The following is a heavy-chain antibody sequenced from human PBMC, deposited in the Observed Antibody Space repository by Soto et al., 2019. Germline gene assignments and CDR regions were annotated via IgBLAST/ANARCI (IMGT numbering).Heavy chain of an antibody. CDR3: ARDRAAAGHLFDY. J-gene: IGHJ4*02. D-gene: IGHD6-13*01. CDR2: IYHSGST. Sequence: TLSLTCAVSGGSISSSNWWSWVRQPPGKGLEWIGEIYHSGSTNYNPSLKSRVTISVDKSKNQFSLKLSSVTAADTAVYYCARDRAAAGHLFDYWGQGTLVTVYS. CDR1: GGSISSSNW. V-gene: IGHV4-4*02.